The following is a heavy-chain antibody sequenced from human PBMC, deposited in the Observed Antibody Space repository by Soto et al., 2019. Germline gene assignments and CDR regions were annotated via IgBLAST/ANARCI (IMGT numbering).Heavy chain of an antibody. V-gene: IGHV1-46*01. CDR2: INPSGGST. J-gene: IGHJ6*02. CDR3: ARESDSSGYYYYYGMDV. CDR1: GYTFTSYY. D-gene: IGHD3-22*01. Sequence: GASVKVSCKASGYTFTSYYMHWVRQAPGRGLEWMGIINPSGGSTSYAQKFQGRVTMTRDTSTSTVYMELSSLRSEDTAVYYCARESDSSGYYYYYGMDVWGQGTTVTVSS.